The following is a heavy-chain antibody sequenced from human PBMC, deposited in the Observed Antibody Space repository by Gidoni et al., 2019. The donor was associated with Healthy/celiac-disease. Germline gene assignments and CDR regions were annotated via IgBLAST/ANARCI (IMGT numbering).Heavy chain of an antibody. Sequence: QVQLQQWGAGLLKPSETLSLTCAVYGGSFSGYYWSWIRQPPGKGLEWIGEINHSGSTNYNPSLKSRVTISVDTSKNQFSLKLSSVTAADTAVYYCAREALLQQQLVRSPYYDYGMDVWGQGTTVTVSS. D-gene: IGHD6-13*01. J-gene: IGHJ6*02. CDR3: AREALLQQQLVRSPYYDYGMDV. V-gene: IGHV4-34*01. CDR2: INHSGST. CDR1: GGSFSGYY.